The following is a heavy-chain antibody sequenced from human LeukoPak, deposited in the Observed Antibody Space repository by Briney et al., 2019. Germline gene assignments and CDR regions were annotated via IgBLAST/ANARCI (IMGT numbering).Heavy chain of an antibody. J-gene: IGHJ3*02. Sequence: SETLSLTCTVSGGSVSSGSYYWSWIRQPPGKGLEWIGYIYYSGSTNYNPSLKSRVTISVDTSKNQFSLKLSSVTTADTAVYYCTRSTNLEAFDIWGQGTMVTASS. CDR3: TRSTNLEAFDI. D-gene: IGHD2-8*01. V-gene: IGHV4-61*01. CDR1: GGSVSSGSYY. CDR2: IYYSGST.